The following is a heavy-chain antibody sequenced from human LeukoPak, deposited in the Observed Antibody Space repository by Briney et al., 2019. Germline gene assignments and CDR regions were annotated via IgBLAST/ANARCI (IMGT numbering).Heavy chain of an antibody. D-gene: IGHD3-10*01. CDR2: IRSKAYGGTT. CDR1: GFTFGDYA. J-gene: IGHJ6*03. V-gene: IGHV3-49*03. Sequence: PGRSLRLSCTASGFTFGDYAMSWFRQAPGKGLEWVGFIRSKAYGGTTEYAASVKGRFTISRDDSKSIAYLQMNSLKTEDTAVYYCTREGSVAFYYYYYMDVWGKGTTVTVSS. CDR3: TREGSVAFYYYYYMDV.